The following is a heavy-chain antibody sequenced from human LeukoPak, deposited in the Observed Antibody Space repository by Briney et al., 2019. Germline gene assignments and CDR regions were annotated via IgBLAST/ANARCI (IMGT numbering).Heavy chain of an antibody. Sequence: GASVKVSCKASGYTFTSYAMNWVRQAPGQGLEWMGWINPNSGGTNYAQKFQGRVTMTRDTSISTAYMELSRLRSDDTAVYYCARRGYGGYVFYFDYWGQGTLVTVSS. CDR1: GYTFTSYA. CDR2: INPNSGGT. J-gene: IGHJ4*02. D-gene: IGHD5-12*01. CDR3: ARRGYGGYVFYFDY. V-gene: IGHV1-2*02.